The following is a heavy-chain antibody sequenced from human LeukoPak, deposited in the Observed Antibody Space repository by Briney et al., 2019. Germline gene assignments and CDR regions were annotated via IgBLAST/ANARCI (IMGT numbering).Heavy chain of an antibody. CDR1: GFTFSSYA. V-gene: IGHV3-23*01. J-gene: IGHJ4*02. CDR2: ISGSGGSTI. CDR3: ARVAKYYYGSETYYFFEH. Sequence: PGGSLRLSCAASGFTFSSYAMSWVRQAPGKGLEWVSAISGSGGSTIYYADSVKGRFTISRDNAKNSLYLQMNSLRVEDTAVYYCARVAKYYYGSETYYFFEHWGQGTPVTASS. D-gene: IGHD3-10*01.